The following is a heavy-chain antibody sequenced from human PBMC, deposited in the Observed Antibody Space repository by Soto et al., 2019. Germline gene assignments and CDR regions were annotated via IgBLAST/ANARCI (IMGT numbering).Heavy chain of an antibody. J-gene: IGHJ3*02. CDR1: GGSISSYY. V-gene: IGHV4-59*12. CDR3: ARDFSDIFRYAFDI. CDR2: IYYSGST. D-gene: IGHD3-9*01. Sequence: TSETLSLTCTVSGGSISSYYWSWIRQPPGKGLEWIGYIYYSGSTNYNPSLKSRVTISVDTSKNQFSLKLSSVTAADTAVYYCARDFSDIFRYAFDIWGQGTMVTVSS.